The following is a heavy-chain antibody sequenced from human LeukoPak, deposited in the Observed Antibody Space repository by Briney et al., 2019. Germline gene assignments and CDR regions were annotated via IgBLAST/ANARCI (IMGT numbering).Heavy chain of an antibody. D-gene: IGHD3-16*01. Sequence: PSQTLSLTCTVSGGSISSGGYYWSWIRQHPGKGLEWIGYIYYSGSTYYNPSLKSRVTISVDTSKNQFSLKLSSVTAADTAVYYCARLSMGAGTLDYWGQGTLVTVSS. J-gene: IGHJ4*02. CDR3: ARLSMGAGTLDY. V-gene: IGHV4-31*03. CDR1: GGSISSGGYY. CDR2: IYYSGST.